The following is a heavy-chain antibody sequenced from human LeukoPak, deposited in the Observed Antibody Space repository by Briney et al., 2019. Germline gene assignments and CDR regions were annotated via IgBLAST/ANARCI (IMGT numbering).Heavy chain of an antibody. CDR3: ARSSTDSSGYYYYYYGMDV. J-gene: IGHJ6*02. V-gene: IGHV3-7*01. CDR2: IKQDGSEK. Sequence: PGGSLRLSCAASGFTFSSYWMSWVRQAPGKGLEGVANIKQDGSEKYYVDSVKGRFTISRDNAKNSLYLQMNSLRAEDTAVYYCARSSTDSSGYYYYYYGMDVWGQGTTVTVSS. D-gene: IGHD3-22*01. CDR1: GFTFSSYW.